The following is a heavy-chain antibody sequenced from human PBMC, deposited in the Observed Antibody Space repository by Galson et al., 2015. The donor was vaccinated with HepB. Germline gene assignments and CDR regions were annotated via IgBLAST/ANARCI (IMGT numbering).Heavy chain of an antibody. CDR2: IKEDGYEK. CDR3: ARDRHFDFWSGRFSPQYYALDV. J-gene: IGHJ6*02. D-gene: IGHD3-3*01. CDR1: GFTFSAYW. V-gene: IGHV3-7*03. Sequence: SLRLSCAASGFTFSAYWMTWVRQAPGKGLEWVANIKEDGYEKYYVDSVKGRFTISRDNAKNSLYLQMYSLRAEDTAVYYCARDRHFDFWSGRFSPQYYALDVWGQGTTVTVSS.